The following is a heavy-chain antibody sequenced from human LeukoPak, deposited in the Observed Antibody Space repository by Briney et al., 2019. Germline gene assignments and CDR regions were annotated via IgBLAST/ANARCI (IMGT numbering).Heavy chain of an antibody. J-gene: IGHJ6*04. CDR1: GYTFTSYG. CDR3: ARDSDWNTVNYYYGMDV. CDR2: ISAYNGNT. D-gene: IGHD1/OR15-1a*01. Sequence: ASVKVSCKASGYTFTSYGISWVRQAPGQGLEWMGWISAYNGNTNYAQKLQGRGTMTTDTSTSTAYMELRSLRSDDTAVYYCARDSDWNTVNYYYGMDVWGKGTTVTVSS. V-gene: IGHV1-18*04.